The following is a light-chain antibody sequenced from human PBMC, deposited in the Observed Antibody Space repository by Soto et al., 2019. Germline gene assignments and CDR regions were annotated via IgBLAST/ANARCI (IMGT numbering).Light chain of an antibody. CDR3: QQLSSYPPVT. CDR2: AAS. Sequence: DIQLTQSPSFLSASVGDRVTITCRASQGISSYLAWYQQKPGKAPKLLIYAASTFQSRVPSRFSGSGSATEYTLTMGSLQPEDFSSSFCQQLSSYPPVTVGQVTGLEIK. V-gene: IGKV1-9*01. CDR1: QGISSY. J-gene: IGKJ5*01.